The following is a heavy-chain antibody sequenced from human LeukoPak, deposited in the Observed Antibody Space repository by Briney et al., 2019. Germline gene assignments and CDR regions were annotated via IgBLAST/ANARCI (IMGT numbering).Heavy chain of an antibody. V-gene: IGHV3-30*02. Sequence: GGSLRLSCAASGSTFSSYGMHWVRQAPGKGLEWVAFIRYDGSNKYYADSVKGRFTISRDNSKNTLYLQMNSLRAEDTAVYYCAKDMVVAADYWGQGTLVTVSS. CDR2: IRYDGSNK. CDR3: AKDMVVAADY. J-gene: IGHJ4*02. CDR1: GSTFSSYG. D-gene: IGHD2-15*01.